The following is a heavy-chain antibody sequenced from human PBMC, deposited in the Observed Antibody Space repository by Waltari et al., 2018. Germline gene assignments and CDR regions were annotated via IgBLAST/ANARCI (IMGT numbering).Heavy chain of an antibody. CDR3: ARGLSTVTAFDN. Sequence: EVQLVESGGDLVQPGRSLRLSCASSGFPFHYYWRSWVRLAPGKGREWVDHIKEDGSEKYYLGSVQGRFAISRDNADNTLYLEMNSLRLEDTAIYYCARGLSTVTAFDNWGQGTRVTVSS. D-gene: IGHD4-17*01. V-gene: IGHV3-7*04. J-gene: IGHJ4*02. CDR2: IKEDGSEK. CDR1: GFPFHYYW.